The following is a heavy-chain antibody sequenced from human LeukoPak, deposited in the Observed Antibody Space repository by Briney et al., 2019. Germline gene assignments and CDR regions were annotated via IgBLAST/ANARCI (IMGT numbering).Heavy chain of an antibody. D-gene: IGHD2-2*01. CDR2: IYNSGST. J-gene: IGHJ3*02. Sequence: PSETLSLTCTVSGGSINSYYWTWIRQPPGKGLEWIGYIYNSGSTNYNPSLKSRVTISADTSKKQFSLRVSSVTAADTAVYYCARRLRMEGGSRRGDALDMWGQGTMVTVSS. V-gene: IGHV4-59*08. CDR3: ARRLRMEGGSRRGDALDM. CDR1: GGSINSYY.